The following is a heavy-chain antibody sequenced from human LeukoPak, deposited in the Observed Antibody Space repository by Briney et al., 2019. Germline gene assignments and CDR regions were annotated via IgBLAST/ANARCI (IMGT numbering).Heavy chain of an antibody. V-gene: IGHV1-2*02. CDR3: ARDKEVLLWFGELLIGFDP. CDR2: INPNSGGT. CDR1: GYTFTGYY. J-gene: IGHJ5*02. D-gene: IGHD3-10*01. Sequence: ASVKVSCKVSGYTFTGYYMHWVRQAPGQGLEWMGWINPNSGGTNYAQKLQGRVTMTTDTSTSTAYMELRSLRSDDTAVYYCARDKEVLLWFGELLIGFDPWGQGTLVTVSS.